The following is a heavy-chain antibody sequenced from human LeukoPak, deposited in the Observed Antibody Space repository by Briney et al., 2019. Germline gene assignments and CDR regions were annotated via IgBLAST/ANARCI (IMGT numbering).Heavy chain of an antibody. CDR1: GFTFSSYG. V-gene: IGHV3-33*01. D-gene: IGHD2-2*02. Sequence: PGGSLRLSCAASGFTFSSYGVHWVRQAPGKGLEWVAVIWYDGSNKYYADSVKGRFTISRDNSKNTLYLQMNSLRAEDTAVYYCARDFGCSSTSCYTYYYYGMDVWAKGPRSPSP. J-gene: IGHJ6*02. CDR3: ARDFGCSSTSCYTYYYYGMDV. CDR2: IWYDGSNK.